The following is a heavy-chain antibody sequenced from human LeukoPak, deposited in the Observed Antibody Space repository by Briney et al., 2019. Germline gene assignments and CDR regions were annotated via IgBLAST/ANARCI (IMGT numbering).Heavy chain of an antibody. CDR1: GYTFTSYD. Sequence: ASVKVSCKASGYTFTSYDISWVRQATGQGLEWMGWMNPNSGNTGYAQKFQGRVTMTRNTSISTAYMELSSLRSEDTAVYYCARSMVRGAPNWFDPWGQGTLVTVSS. CDR2: MNPNSGNT. CDR3: ARSMVRGAPNWFDP. V-gene: IGHV1-8*01. J-gene: IGHJ5*02. D-gene: IGHD3-10*01.